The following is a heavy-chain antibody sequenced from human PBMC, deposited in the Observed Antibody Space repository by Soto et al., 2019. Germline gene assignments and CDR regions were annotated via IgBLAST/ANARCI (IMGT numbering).Heavy chain of an antibody. Sequence: SVKVSCKASGYTFTSSAIHWVRQAPGQGLEWMGWINAGNGNIKHSQKFQHRVTITRDTSASTAYMELSSLRLEDTAVYYCARDGAVAGDSNFDYWGQGTLVTVSS. D-gene: IGHD6-19*01. CDR2: INAGNGNI. V-gene: IGHV1-3*01. CDR1: GYTFTSSA. CDR3: ARDGAVAGDSNFDY. J-gene: IGHJ4*02.